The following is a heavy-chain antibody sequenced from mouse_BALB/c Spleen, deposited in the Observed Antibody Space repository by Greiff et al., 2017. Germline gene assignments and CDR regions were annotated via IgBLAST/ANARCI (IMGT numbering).Heavy chain of an antibody. CDR2: ISYSGST. Sequence: DVKLQESGPGLVKPSQSLSLTCTVTGYSITSDYAWNWIRQFPGNKLEWMGYISYSGSTSYNPSLKSRISITRDTSKNQFFLQLNSVTTEDTATYYCARWDYGGFAYWGQGTLVTVSA. D-gene: IGHD1-2*01. CDR3: ARWDYGGFAY. CDR1: GYSITSDYA. J-gene: IGHJ3*01. V-gene: IGHV3-2*02.